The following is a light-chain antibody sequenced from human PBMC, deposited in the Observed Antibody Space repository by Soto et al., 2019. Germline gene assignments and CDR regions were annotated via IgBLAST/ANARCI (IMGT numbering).Light chain of an antibody. Sequence: GLKQSPGTLSLSTGERATLSCRASQSVSNNYLAWYQQKPGQAPRLLIYGASNRATGIPDRFSGSGSGTDFTLTISRLEPEDFAVYYCQQYGSSGTFGQGTKVDIK. CDR1: QSVSNNY. CDR3: QQYGSSGT. J-gene: IGKJ1*01. CDR2: GAS. V-gene: IGKV3-20*01.